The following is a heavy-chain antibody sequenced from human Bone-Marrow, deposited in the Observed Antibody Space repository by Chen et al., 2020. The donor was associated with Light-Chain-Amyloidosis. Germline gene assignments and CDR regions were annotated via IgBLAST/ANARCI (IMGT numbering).Heavy chain of an antibody. V-gene: IGHV3-74*01. D-gene: IGHD5-12*01. Sequence: EEQLVESGGGSVQPGGSLRLSCTASGLTFSSHWMHWVRQAPGKGLVWVSRISGDGSNIYYADSVKGRFTTSRDNAKNTLYLQMNSLGAEDTVFYFCARGYSGYGNFDYWGQGTLVTVSS. CDR3: ARGYSGYGNFDY. CDR2: ISGDGSNI. CDR1: GLTFSSHW. J-gene: IGHJ4*02.